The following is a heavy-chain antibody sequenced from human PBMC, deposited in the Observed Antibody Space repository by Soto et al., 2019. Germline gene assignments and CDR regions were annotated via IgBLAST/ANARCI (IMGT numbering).Heavy chain of an antibody. Sequence: VSVKVSCKASGYTFTSYDINWVRQATGQGLEWMGWMNPNSGNTGYAQKFQGRVTMTRNTSISTAYMELSSLRSEDTAVYYCASSSAGTTARHYYYYYMDVWGKGTTVTVSS. CDR1: GYTFTSYD. CDR3: ASSSAGTTARHYYYYYMDV. CDR2: MNPNSGNT. J-gene: IGHJ6*03. D-gene: IGHD6-6*01. V-gene: IGHV1-8*01.